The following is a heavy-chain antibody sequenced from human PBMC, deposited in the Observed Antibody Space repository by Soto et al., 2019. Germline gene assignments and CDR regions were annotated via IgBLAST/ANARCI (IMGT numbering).Heavy chain of an antibody. V-gene: IGHV1-3*01. Sequence: QVQLVQSGAEVKKPGASVKVSCKGSGYTFTSYAMHWVRQAPGQRLEWMGWINAGNGNTKYSQKFQGRVTITRDTSACTAYMELSSLRSEDTAVYYCVRDRSSSSVGVFDYWGQGTLGTVSS. CDR3: VRDRSSSSVGVFDY. D-gene: IGHD6-6*01. CDR2: INAGNGNT. CDR1: GYTFTSYA. J-gene: IGHJ4*02.